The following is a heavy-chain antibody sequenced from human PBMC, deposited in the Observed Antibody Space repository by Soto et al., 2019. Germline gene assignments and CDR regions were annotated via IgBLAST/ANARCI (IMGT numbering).Heavy chain of an antibody. Sequence: SVKVSCKVSGYTLTELSMHWVRQAPGKGLEWMGGFDPEDGETIYAQKFQGRVTMTEDTSTDTAYMELSSLRSEDTAVYYCATDRYRLWSGGSCYRDPFDIWGQGTMVTVSS. CDR3: ATDRYRLWSGGSCYRDPFDI. V-gene: IGHV1-24*01. J-gene: IGHJ3*02. CDR1: GYTLTELS. D-gene: IGHD2-15*01. CDR2: FDPEDGET.